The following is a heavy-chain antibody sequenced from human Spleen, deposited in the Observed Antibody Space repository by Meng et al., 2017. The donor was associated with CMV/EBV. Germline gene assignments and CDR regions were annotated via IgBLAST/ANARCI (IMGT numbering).Heavy chain of an antibody. CDR2: ISTSSGTI. J-gene: IGHJ6*02. D-gene: IGHD3-3*01. CDR1: GFTFSDYY. CDR3: VGGRITIFGVGMFDP. V-gene: IGHV3-11*04. Sequence: GGSLRLSCAASGFTFSDYYMSWIRQAPGKGLEWVSYISTSSGTIHYADSVKGRFTISRDNAKNSLYLQMNSLRAEDTAVYYCVGGRITIFGVGMFDPWGQGTTVTVSS.